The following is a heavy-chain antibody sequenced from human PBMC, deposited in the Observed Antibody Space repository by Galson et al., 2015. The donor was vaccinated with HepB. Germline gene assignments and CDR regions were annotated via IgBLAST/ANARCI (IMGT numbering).Heavy chain of an antibody. D-gene: IGHD5-18*01. CDR2: IIPIFGTA. J-gene: IGHJ4*02. CDR1: GGTFSSYA. CDR3: ARDSGYSYGLYYFDY. Sequence: SVKVSCKASGGTFSSYAISWVRQAPGQGLEWMGGIIPIFGTANYAQKFQGRVTITADESTSTAYMELSGLRSEDTAVYYCARDSGYSYGLYYFDYWGQGTLVTVSS. V-gene: IGHV1-69*13.